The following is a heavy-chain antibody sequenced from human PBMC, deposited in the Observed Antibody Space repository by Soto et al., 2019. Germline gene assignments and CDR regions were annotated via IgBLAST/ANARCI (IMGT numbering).Heavy chain of an antibody. D-gene: IGHD5-12*01. Sequence: EVQLVESGGGLVKPGGSLRLSCAASGFTFSSYSMNWVRQAPGKGLEWVSSISSSSSYIYYADSVKGRFTISRDNAKNSLYLQMNSLRAEDTAVYYCARDERSGSRSDYFDYWGQGTLVTVSS. V-gene: IGHV3-21*01. J-gene: IGHJ4*02. CDR1: GFTFSSYS. CDR3: ARDERSGSRSDYFDY. CDR2: ISSSSSYI.